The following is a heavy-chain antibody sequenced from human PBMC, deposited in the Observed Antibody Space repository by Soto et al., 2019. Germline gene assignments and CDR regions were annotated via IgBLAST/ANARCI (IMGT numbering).Heavy chain of an antibody. J-gene: IGHJ5*02. CDR2: INPSGGST. Sequence: QVQLVQSGAEVKKPGASVKVSCKASGYTFTSSYTHWVRQAPGQGLEWMGLINPSGGSTSYEQQFQGRVTMTRETSKSTVYMELSSLRSEDTAVYYCARSGTYYEVWRGWDWFDPWGQGTRVNGSS. CDR1: GYTFTSSY. V-gene: IGHV1-46*01. D-gene: IGHD3-3*01. CDR3: ARSGTYYEVWRGWDWFDP.